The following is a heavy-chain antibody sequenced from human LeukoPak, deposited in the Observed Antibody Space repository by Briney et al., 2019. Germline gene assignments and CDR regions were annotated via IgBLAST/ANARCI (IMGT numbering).Heavy chain of an antibody. CDR1: GFTFSDYY. CDR3: ARDKPPPYYYDSSGIFDY. CDR2: ISSSTTYT. Sequence: PGGSLRLSCAASGFTFSDYYMNWIRQAPGKGLEWVSYISSSTTYTNYADSVKGRFTISRDNAKNSLYLQMNSLRAEDTAVYYCARDKPPPYYYDSSGIFDYWGQGTLVTVSS. V-gene: IGHV3-11*06. J-gene: IGHJ4*02. D-gene: IGHD3-22*01.